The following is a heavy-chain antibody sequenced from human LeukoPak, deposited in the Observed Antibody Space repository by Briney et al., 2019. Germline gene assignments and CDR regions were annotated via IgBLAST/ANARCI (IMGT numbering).Heavy chain of an antibody. V-gene: IGHV3-30*02. CDR2: IPYDGSKK. CDR3: AKHGFGGGTFPYYLDN. Sequence: GGSLRLSCAASRFSYITNGIHWVRQAPGKGLEWVAFIPYDGSKKYYTDSVKGRFTISRDNSKNTMYLQMNSLRPEDTAVYYCAKHGFGGGTFPYYLDNWGRGTLVTVSS. CDR1: RFSYITNG. D-gene: IGHD3-3*01. J-gene: IGHJ4*02.